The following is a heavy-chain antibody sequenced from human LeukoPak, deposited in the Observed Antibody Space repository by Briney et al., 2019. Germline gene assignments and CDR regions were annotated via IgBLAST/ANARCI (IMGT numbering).Heavy chain of an antibody. CDR3: ARGDCSSTICYSPMDV. J-gene: IGHJ6*03. Sequence: SETLSLTCAVYGGSFSGYYWSWIRQPPGKWLEWIGEINHSGSTNYNPSLKSRVTISVDTSKDQFSLKLSSVTAADTAVYYCARGDCSSTICYSPMDVWGKGTTVTVSS. CDR1: GGSFSGYY. V-gene: IGHV4-34*01. D-gene: IGHD2-2*01. CDR2: INHSGST.